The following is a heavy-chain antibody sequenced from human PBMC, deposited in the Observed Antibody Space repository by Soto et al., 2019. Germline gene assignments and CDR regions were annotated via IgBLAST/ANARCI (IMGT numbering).Heavy chain of an antibody. D-gene: IGHD6-13*01. CDR3: ARSSHKESWFDP. CDR1: NGSISNFY. J-gene: IGHJ5*02. CDR2: IHGSGSA. V-gene: IGHV4-4*07. Sequence: SETLSLTCTVSNGSISNFYWNWIRQSAGKGLEWIGRIHGSGSATYNPSLRSRVTMSVDTSKNQFSLKVNSVTGADTAVYYCARSSHKESWFDPWGQGTLVTVS.